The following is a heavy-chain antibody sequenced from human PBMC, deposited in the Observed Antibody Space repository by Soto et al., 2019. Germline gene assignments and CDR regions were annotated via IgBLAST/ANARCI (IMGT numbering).Heavy chain of an antibody. J-gene: IGHJ4*02. D-gene: IGHD3-3*01. CDR3: AAGHSRYDFWSGYYTGIGDY. CDR2: IVVGSGNT. Sequence: GASVKVSCKASGFTFTSSAVQWVRQARGQRLEWIGWIVVGSGNTNYAQKFQERVTVTRDMSTSTAYMELSSLRSEDTAVYYCAAGHSRYDFWSGYYTGIGDYWGQGTLVTVSS. V-gene: IGHV1-58*01. CDR1: GFTFTSSA.